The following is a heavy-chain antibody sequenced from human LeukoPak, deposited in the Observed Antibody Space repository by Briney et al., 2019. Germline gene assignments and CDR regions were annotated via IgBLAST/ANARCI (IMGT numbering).Heavy chain of an antibody. J-gene: IGHJ4*02. CDR2: ISTSSGTSSSTI. Sequence: GGSLRLSCAASGFTLSSYRMNWVRQAPGKGLEWVSYISTSSGTSSSTIYYADSVKGRFTISRDNAKNSLYLQMNSLRDEDTAVYYCARERTCGYWGQGTLVTVSS. CDR3: ARERTCGY. CDR1: GFTLSSYR. V-gene: IGHV3-48*02.